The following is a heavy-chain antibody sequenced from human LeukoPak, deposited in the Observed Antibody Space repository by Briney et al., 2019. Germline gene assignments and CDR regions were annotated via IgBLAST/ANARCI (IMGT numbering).Heavy chain of an antibody. D-gene: IGHD3-9*01. CDR1: GGSISSYY. CDR3: ARGFDGPNAFDI. V-gene: IGHV4-59*01. J-gene: IGHJ3*02. Sequence: SETLSLTCTVSGGSISSYYWSWIRQPPGKGLEWIGYIHYSGSTNYNPSLKSRVTISVDTSKNHFSLKLSSMTAADTAVYYCARGFDGPNAFDIWGQGTMVTVSS. CDR2: IHYSGST.